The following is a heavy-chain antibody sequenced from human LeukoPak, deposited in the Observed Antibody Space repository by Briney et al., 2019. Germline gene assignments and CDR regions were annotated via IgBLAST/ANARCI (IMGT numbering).Heavy chain of an antibody. V-gene: IGHV4-59*01. Sequence: PSETLSLTCTVSGGSISSYYWSWIRPPPGNGLEWIGYIYYSGSTNYNRSLKSRVTISVDTSKNQFSLKLSSVTAADTAVYYCARGVTMVRGVIRSYYYYMDVWGKGTTVTVSS. J-gene: IGHJ6*03. CDR3: ARGVTMVRGVIRSYYYYMDV. D-gene: IGHD3-10*01. CDR1: GGSISSYY. CDR2: IYYSGST.